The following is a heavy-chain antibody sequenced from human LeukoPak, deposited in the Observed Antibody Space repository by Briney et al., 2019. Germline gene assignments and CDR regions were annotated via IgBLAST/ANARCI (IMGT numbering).Heavy chain of an antibody. CDR3: AKYAGAYYDLWSGYYFDY. J-gene: IGHJ4*02. D-gene: IGHD3-3*01. CDR1: GFTFSSYA. Sequence: GGSLRLSCAASGFTFSSYAMSWVRQAPGKGLEWVSAISDSTYYADSVKGRFTISRDNSKNTLSLQMNSLRAEDTAVYYCAKYAGAYYDLWSGYYFDYWGQGTLVTVSS. CDR2: ISDST. V-gene: IGHV3-23*01.